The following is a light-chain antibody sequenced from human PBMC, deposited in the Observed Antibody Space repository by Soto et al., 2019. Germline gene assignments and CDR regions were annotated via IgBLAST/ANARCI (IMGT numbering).Light chain of an antibody. J-gene: IGKJ1*01. CDR2: RAS. V-gene: IGKV1-5*03. CDR3: QQYKSYSQT. CDR1: RTVSNW. Sequence: DLPMTQSPSTLSASVGDRVTVSCRASRTVSNWLAWYQHQPGRAPRLLISRASTLESGVPPRFSGSGFGTELTLTISSLQPDDFATYDCQQYKSYSQTFGQGTKVDIK.